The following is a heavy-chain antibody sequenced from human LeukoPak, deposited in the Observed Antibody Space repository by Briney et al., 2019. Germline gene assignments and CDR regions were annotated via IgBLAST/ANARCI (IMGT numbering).Heavy chain of an antibody. CDR3: ARGYRSRFRPPYC. CDR2: INHSGST. J-gene: IGHJ3*01. Sequence: SETLSLTCAAYGGSFSGYYWSWIRQPPGKGLEWIGEINHSGSTNYNPSPKKRVSISVDTSKNEFSLKLSSVTAADTAVYYCARGYRSRFRPPYCWGQGTMVTVSS. V-gene: IGHV4-34*01. D-gene: IGHD1-14*01. CDR1: GGSFSGYY.